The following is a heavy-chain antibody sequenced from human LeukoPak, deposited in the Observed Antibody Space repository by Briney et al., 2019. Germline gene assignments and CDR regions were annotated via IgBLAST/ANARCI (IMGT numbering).Heavy chain of an antibody. CDR2: ISGSGGST. D-gene: IGHD2-21*02. J-gene: IGHJ4*02. CDR3: AKERQVTRSGFDY. V-gene: IGHV3-23*01. Sequence: PGGSLRLSWAATGFTFSSYATSWVPQAPGKGLEWVSAISGSGGSTYYADSVKGRFTISRDNSKNTLYLQMNSLRAEDTALYYCAKERQVTRSGFDYWGQGTLVTVSS. CDR1: GFTFSSYA.